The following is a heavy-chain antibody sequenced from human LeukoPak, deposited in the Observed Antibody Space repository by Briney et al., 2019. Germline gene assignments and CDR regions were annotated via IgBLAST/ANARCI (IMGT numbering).Heavy chain of an antibody. CDR3: ARHVLGRSITMVRGAPPSRARNWFDP. Sequence: PSETLSLTCTVSGGSISNKYWSWIRQPPGKGLEWIGNIYHDGNTYYNPSLKSRVTISVDTSKNQFSLKLSSVTAADTAVYYCARHVLGRSITMVRGAPPSRARNWFDPWGQGTLVTVSS. V-gene: IGHV4-59*04. CDR1: GGSISNKY. CDR2: IYHDGNT. J-gene: IGHJ5*02. D-gene: IGHD3-10*01.